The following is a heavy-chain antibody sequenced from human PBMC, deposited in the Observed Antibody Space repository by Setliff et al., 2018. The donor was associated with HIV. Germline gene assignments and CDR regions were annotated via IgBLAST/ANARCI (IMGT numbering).Heavy chain of an antibody. V-gene: IGHV4-34*01. CDR3: AREGGQGYSGSGSFYHRNFDL. CDR1: GGSLSGYY. J-gene: IGHJ2*01. Sequence: PSETLSLTCAVYGGSLSGYYWSWVRQSPGRGLEWIEEINQSGNTNFNPSLKSRLIISVDTSKSQFSLKLTSVTAADTALYYCAREGGQGYSGSGSFYHRNFDLWGRGTLVTVSS. CDR2: INQSGNT. D-gene: IGHD3-10*01.